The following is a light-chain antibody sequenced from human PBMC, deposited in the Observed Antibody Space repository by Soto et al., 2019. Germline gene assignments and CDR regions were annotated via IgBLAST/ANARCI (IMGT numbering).Light chain of an antibody. J-gene: IGLJ2*01. V-gene: IGLV1-44*01. CDR2: SNN. CDR3: AAWDDSLNGVI. CDR1: RSNIGGYA. Sequence: QSVLTQPPSASGTPGQRVTISCSGSRSNIGGYAVNWYQQVPGTAPQLLMYSNNQRPSGVPDRFSGSRSGTSASLAISGLQSDDEADYYCAAWDDSLNGVIFGGGTQLTVL.